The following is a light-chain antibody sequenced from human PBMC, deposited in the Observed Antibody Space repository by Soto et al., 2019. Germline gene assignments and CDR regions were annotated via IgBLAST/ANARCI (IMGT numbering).Light chain of an antibody. CDR3: QQSYNTPQT. CDR2: TAS. CDR1: QTIGKY. V-gene: IGKV1-39*01. Sequence: DIQMTQSPSSLSASVGDRVTITCRPSQTIGKYLNWYQQKPGQAPKLLIYTASALPSGVPSRFSGSRPGPNFNLTMSSLQPDDFGTSYCQQSYNTPQTFGQGTKVDIK. J-gene: IGKJ1*01.